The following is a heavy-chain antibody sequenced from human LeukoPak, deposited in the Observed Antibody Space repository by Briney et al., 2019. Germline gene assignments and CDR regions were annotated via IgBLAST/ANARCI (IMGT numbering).Heavy chain of an antibody. Sequence: GGSPRLSCAASGFTFSSYSMNWVRQAPGKGLEWVSSISSSSSYIYYADSVKGRFTISRDNAKNSLYLQMNSLRAEDTAVYYCARLDMVRGASLDYWGQGTLVTVSS. J-gene: IGHJ4*02. V-gene: IGHV3-21*01. CDR3: ARLDMVRGASLDY. CDR1: GFTFSSYS. D-gene: IGHD3-10*01. CDR2: ISSSSSYI.